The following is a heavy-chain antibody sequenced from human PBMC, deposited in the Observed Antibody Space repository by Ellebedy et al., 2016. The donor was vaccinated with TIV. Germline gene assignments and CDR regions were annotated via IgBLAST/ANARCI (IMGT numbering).Heavy chain of an antibody. V-gene: IGHV3-21*01. D-gene: IGHD3-16*01. CDR2: ISSSSSYI. J-gene: IGHJ6*02. Sequence: GESLKISXAASGFTFSSYSMNWVRQAPGKGLEWVSSISSSSSYIYYADSVKGRFTISRDNAKNSLYLQMNSLRAEDTAVYYCARDLGPWRDYYYYGMDVWGQGTTVTVSS. CDR1: GFTFSSYS. CDR3: ARDLGPWRDYYYYGMDV.